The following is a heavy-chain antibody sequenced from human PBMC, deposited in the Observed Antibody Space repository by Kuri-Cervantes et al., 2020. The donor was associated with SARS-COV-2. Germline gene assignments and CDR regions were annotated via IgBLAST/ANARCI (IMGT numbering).Heavy chain of an antibody. CDR3: ARVGSALRRDFDY. D-gene: IGHD6-25*01. CDR1: GYSISSGYY. V-gene: IGHV4-38-2*01. J-gene: IGHJ4*02. Sequence: SETLSLTCAVSGYSISSGYYWGWIRQPPGKGLGWIGSIYHSGSTYYNPSLKSRVTISVDTSKNQFSLKLSAVTAADTAVYYCARVGSALRRDFDYWGQGTLVTVSS. CDR2: IYHSGST.